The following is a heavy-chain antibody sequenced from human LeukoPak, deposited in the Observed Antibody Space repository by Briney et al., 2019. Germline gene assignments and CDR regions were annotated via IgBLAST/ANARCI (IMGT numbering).Heavy chain of an antibody. CDR1: GFTFSSSW. J-gene: IGHJ4*02. Sequence: GGSLRLSCAASGFTFSSSWMHWVRQAPGKGLVWVSRINSDGSRTDYADSVKGRFTISRDNAKNTLYLQMNRLRAEDTAVYYCARPLAYNYFDYWGQGTLLTVSS. D-gene: IGHD3-16*01. CDR3: ARPLAYNYFDY. CDR2: INSDGSRT. V-gene: IGHV3-74*01.